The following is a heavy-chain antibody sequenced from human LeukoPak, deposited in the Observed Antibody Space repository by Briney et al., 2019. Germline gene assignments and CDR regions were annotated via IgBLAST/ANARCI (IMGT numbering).Heavy chain of an antibody. CDR1: GGSIISYY. Sequence: PSETLSHTCTVSGGSIISYYWTWIRQSAGKGLEWIGRINTSGSTNYNPSLRSRVTMSVNTSKNQFSLNLTSVTAADTAVCSCAREGGDPRWLDPWGQGTLVTVSS. D-gene: IGHD6-25*01. CDR3: AREGGDPRWLDP. J-gene: IGHJ5*02. V-gene: IGHV4-4*07. CDR2: INTSGST.